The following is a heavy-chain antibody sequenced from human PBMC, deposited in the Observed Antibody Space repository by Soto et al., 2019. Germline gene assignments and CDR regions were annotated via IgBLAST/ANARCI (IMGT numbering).Heavy chain of an antibody. CDR2: ITPLYGTN. Sequence: QVQLVQSGPEVKEPGSSVKVSCKTSGGTFSSYSLNWVRQAPGQGREWMGVITPLYGTNNYAQRFRGRVTFAADESTSTVFMELTRATSDDTAVYFCARGGTLKPFDPWGQGTLVTVSS. CDR1: GGTFSSYS. CDR3: ARGGTLKPFDP. V-gene: IGHV1-69*12. J-gene: IGHJ5*02. D-gene: IGHD3-16*01.